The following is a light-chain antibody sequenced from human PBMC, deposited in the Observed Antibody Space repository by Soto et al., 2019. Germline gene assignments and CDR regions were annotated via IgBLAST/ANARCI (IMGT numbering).Light chain of an antibody. CDR1: QTISSW. CDR3: QHYNSYSEA. CDR2: KAS. J-gene: IGKJ1*01. Sequence: DLQLTQSPSSLSGSDSNRSNIPCRASQTISSWLAWYQQKPVKAPKLLIYKASTLKSGVPSRFSGSGSGTEFTLTISSLQPDDFATYYCQHYNSYSEAFGQGTTGDIK. V-gene: IGKV1-5*03.